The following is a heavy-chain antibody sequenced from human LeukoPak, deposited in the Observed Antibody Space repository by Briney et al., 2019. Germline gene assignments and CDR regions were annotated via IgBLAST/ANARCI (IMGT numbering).Heavy chain of an antibody. Sequence: GASVKVSCKVSGYTFTSYGISWVRQAPGQGLEWMGWISAYNGNTNYAQKLQGRVTMTTDTSTSTAYMELSSLRSEDTAVYYCATAGVLRYFDWEIYYMDVWGKGTTVTISS. D-gene: IGHD3-9*01. J-gene: IGHJ6*03. CDR3: ATAGVLRYFDWEIYYMDV. CDR1: GYTFTSYG. CDR2: ISAYNGNT. V-gene: IGHV1-18*01.